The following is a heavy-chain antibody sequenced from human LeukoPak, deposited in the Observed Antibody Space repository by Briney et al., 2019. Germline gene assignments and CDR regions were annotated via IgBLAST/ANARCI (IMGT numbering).Heavy chain of an antibody. J-gene: IGHJ4*02. D-gene: IGHD5-12*01. CDR3: ATSGYLRVFDY. V-gene: IGHV3-7*01. CDR1: GFNFSTYC. Sequence: LSGGSLRLSCAASGFNFSTYCLSWVRQAPGKGLEWVANIKEDGSEKFYVESVRGRFTISRDNAKHSLYLQMNSLRAEDTAVYYCATSGYLRVFDYWGQGTLVTVSS. CDR2: IKEDGSEK.